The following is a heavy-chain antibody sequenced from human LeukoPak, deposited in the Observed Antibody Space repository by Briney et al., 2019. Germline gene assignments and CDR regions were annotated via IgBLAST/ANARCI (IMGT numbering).Heavy chain of an antibody. V-gene: IGHV3-30*02. CDR2: IRYDGSNK. CDR3: AKEGGPAAIYYYYYMDV. Sequence: GGSLRLSCAASGFTFSNYGMHWVRQAPGKGLEWVTFIRYDGSNKYYADSVKGRFTVSRDNSKNTLYLQMNSLRVEDTAVYYCAKEGGPAAIYYYYYMDVWGKGTTVTISS. D-gene: IGHD2-2*01. J-gene: IGHJ6*03. CDR1: GFTFSNYG.